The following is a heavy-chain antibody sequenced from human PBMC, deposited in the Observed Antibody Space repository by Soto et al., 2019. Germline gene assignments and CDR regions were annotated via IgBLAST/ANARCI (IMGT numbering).Heavy chain of an antibody. CDR3: AIGSRDCSGGSCRFDC. J-gene: IGHJ4*02. Sequence: SETLSLTCAVYGGSFSGYYWSWIRQPPGKGLEWIGEINHSGSTNYNPSLKSRVTISVDTSKNQFSLKLSSVTAADTAVYYCAIGSRDCSGGSCRFDCWRQGTLVTVSS. CDR2: INHSGST. CDR1: GGSFSGYY. V-gene: IGHV4-34*01. D-gene: IGHD2-15*01.